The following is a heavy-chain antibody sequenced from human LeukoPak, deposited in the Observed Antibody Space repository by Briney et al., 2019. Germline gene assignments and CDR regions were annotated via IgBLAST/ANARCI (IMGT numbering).Heavy chain of an antibody. V-gene: IGHV3-23*01. D-gene: IGHD1-26*01. J-gene: IGHJ3*02. Sequence: GGSLRLSCAASGFTFSSYAMSWVRQAPGKGLEWVSGISDSGHRTDYADSVEGRFTISRDNSKNTLYLQMDSLRAEDTALYYCARKKWEPTSNDAFDMWGQGTMVTVSS. CDR3: ARKKWEPTSNDAFDM. CDR2: ISDSGHRT. CDR1: GFTFSSYA.